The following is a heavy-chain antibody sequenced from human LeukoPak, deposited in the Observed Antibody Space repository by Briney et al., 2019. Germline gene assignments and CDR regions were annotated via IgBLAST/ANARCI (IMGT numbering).Heavy chain of an antibody. Sequence: GGSLRLSCAASGFTFSSYEMNWVRQAPGKGLEWVSYISSSGSTIYYADSVKGRFTISRDNAKNSLYLQMNSLRAEDTAVYYCASYGDYVDFDYWGQGTLVTVSS. CDR2: ISSSGSTI. CDR1: GFTFSSYE. V-gene: IGHV3-48*03. CDR3: ASYGDYVDFDY. J-gene: IGHJ4*02. D-gene: IGHD4-17*01.